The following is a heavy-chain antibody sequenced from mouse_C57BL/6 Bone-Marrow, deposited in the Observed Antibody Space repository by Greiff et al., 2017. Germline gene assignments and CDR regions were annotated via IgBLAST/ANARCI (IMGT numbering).Heavy chain of an antibody. CDR3: ARQGHYYGSKGYFDV. CDR1: GYTFPSYW. CDR2: IYPSYSYT. V-gene: IGHV1-59*01. Sequence: VQLKQPGAELVRPGTSVKLSRKASGYTFPSYWMHWVKQRPGQGPEWVGVIYPSYSYTKYNQKFKGKATLTVDTSSSTAYMQLSSLTSEDSAVYYCARQGHYYGSKGYFDVWGTGTTVTVSS. J-gene: IGHJ1*03. D-gene: IGHD1-1*01.